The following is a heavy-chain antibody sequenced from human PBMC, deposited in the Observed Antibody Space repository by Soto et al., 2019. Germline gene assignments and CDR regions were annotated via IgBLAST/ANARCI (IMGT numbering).Heavy chain of an antibody. CDR2: ISYSGST. V-gene: IGHV4-59*11. J-gene: IGHJ4*02. Sequence: PSETLSLTCTVSRGSINSHYWSWIRQSPGKGLEYIGYISYSGSTNYNPSLKNRLTISVDTSNNQFSLNLTSVTAADTAVYYCATLPPRIVVLTLPFPSWGQGTLVTVSS. CDR1: RGSINSHY. CDR3: ATLPPRIVVLTLPFPS. D-gene: IGHD2-21*02.